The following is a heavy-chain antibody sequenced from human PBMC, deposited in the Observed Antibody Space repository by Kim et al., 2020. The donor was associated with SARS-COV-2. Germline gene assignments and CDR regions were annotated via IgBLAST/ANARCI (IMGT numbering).Heavy chain of an antibody. CDR2: INHSGST. CDR3: ARVPPDCSSTSCHYYYGMDV. J-gene: IGHJ6*02. D-gene: IGHD2-2*01. V-gene: IGHV4-34*01. CDR1: GGSFSGYY. Sequence: SETLSLTCAVYGGSFSGYYWSWIRQPPGKGLEWIGEINHSGSTNYNPSLKSRVTISVDTSKNQFSLKLSSVTAADTAVYYCARVPPDCSSTSCHYYYGMDVWGQGTTVTVSS.